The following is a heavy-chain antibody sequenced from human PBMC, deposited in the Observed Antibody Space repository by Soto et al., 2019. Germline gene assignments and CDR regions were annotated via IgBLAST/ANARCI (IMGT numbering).Heavy chain of an antibody. CDR2: IYYSGST. J-gene: IGHJ4*02. V-gene: IGHV4-61*01. D-gene: IGHD2-21*02. CDR3: ARYGGNFKRDSYFDY. CDR1: GVSVISGSYY. Sequence: PSETLSLPCTVSGVSVISGSYYLSWIRQPPGKGLEWIGYIYYSGSTKYNPSRKSRVTISVDTYKNQLSLKLSSVNAADTAVYYCARYGGNFKRDSYFDYWGQGTLVTGSS.